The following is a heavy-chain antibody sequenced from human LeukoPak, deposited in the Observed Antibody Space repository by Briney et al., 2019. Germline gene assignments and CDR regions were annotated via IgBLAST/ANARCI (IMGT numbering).Heavy chain of an antibody. D-gene: IGHD7-27*01. CDR1: GFTFSTFT. CDR2: IGNNGSGI. CDR3: AIDPNWGTHS. Sequence: GGPLRLSCAASGFTFSTFTMYWVRHPPGKRLEWVSIIGNNGSGIHYADSVKGRFTISRDNFKNALYLQMNSLRVEDTAVYYCAIDPNWGTHSWGQGVLVTVSS. J-gene: IGHJ4*02. V-gene: IGHV3-23*01.